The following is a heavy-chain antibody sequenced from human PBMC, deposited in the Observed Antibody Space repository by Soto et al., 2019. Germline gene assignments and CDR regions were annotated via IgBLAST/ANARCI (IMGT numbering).Heavy chain of an antibody. Sequence: QVQLVQSGAEVKKPGASVKVSCKASGYTFISYDINWVRQATGQGLEWMGWMNPNTGDTGYAQKFQGRVTMTRNTSINTANLELSSLRYDDTAVYFWARGDGYIFDYWGQGPLVTVSS. CDR3: ARGDGYIFDY. CDR2: MNPNTGDT. D-gene: IGHD5-12*01. J-gene: IGHJ4*02. CDR1: GYTFISYD. V-gene: IGHV1-8*01.